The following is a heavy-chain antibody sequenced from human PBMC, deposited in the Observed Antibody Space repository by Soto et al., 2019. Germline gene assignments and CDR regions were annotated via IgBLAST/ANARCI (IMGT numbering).Heavy chain of an antibody. J-gene: IGHJ6*02. CDR1: GGTFSSYA. CDR3: ARDRSYSDSSGYYYGMDV. V-gene: IGHV1-69*06. CDR2: IIPIFGTA. Sequence: ASVKVSCKASGGTFSSYAISWVRQAPGQGLEWMGGIIPIFGTANYAQKFQGRVTITADKSTSTAYMELSSLRSEDTAVYYCARDRSYSDSSGYYYGMDVWGQGTTVTVSS. D-gene: IGHD3-22*01.